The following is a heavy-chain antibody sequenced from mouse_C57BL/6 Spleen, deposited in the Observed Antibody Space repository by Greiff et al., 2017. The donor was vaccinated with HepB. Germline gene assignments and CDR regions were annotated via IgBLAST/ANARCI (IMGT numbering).Heavy chain of an antibody. V-gene: IGHV1-55*01. CDR3: ARVDCDGYYVDFYAMDY. Sequence: VQLQQSGAELVKPGASVKMSCKASGYTFTSYWITWVKQRPGQGLEWIGDIYPGSGSTNYNEKFKSKATLTVDTSSSTAYMQLSSLTYEDSAVYYCARVDCDGYYVDFYAMDYLGQGTSVTVAS. CDR2: IYPGSGST. CDR1: GYTFTSYW. D-gene: IGHD2-3*01. J-gene: IGHJ4*01.